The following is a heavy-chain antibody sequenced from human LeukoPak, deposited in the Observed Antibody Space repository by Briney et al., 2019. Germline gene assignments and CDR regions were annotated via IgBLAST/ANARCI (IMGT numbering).Heavy chain of an antibody. D-gene: IGHD3-10*01. Sequence: PGGSLRLSCAASGFTFSSYSMNWVRQAPGKGLEWVSSISSSSSYIYYADSVKGRFTISRDNAKNSLYLQMNSLRAEDTAVYYCARDRLGSGSYLPLDVWGQGTTVTVSS. V-gene: IGHV3-21*01. J-gene: IGHJ6*02. CDR1: GFTFSSYS. CDR3: ARDRLGSGSYLPLDV. CDR2: ISSSSSYI.